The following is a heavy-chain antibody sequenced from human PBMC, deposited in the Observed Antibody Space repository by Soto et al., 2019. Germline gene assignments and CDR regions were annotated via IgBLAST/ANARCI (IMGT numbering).Heavy chain of an antibody. CDR1: GFTLSGYA. D-gene: IGHD6-6*01. V-gene: IGHV3-64*01. CDR3: ARRARPDFYYMDV. J-gene: IGHJ6*03. Sequence: EVQLAESGGGLAQPGGSLRLSCAASGFTLSGYAMDWVRQAPGKGLEYVSGISSNGVGTYYANSVQGRFTISRDNSKNTVYLQMGSLSPEDMVVYYCARRARPDFYYMDVWGKGTTVTVSS. CDR2: ISSNGVGT.